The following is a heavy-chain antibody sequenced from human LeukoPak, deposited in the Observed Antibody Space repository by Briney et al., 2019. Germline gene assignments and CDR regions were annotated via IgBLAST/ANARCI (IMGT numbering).Heavy chain of an antibody. CDR3: ARVFSIAAAGPFDY. V-gene: IGHV3-30-3*01. D-gene: IGHD6-13*01. CDR1: GFTFSSYW. Sequence: GGSLRLSCAASGFTFSSYWMSWVRQAPGKGLEWVAVISYDGSNKYYADSVKGRFTISRDNSKNTLYLQMNSLRAEDTAVYYCARVFSIAAAGPFDYWGQGTLVTVSS. J-gene: IGHJ4*02. CDR2: ISYDGSNK.